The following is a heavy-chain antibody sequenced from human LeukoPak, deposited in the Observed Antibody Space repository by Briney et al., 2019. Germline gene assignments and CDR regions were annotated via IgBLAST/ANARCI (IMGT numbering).Heavy chain of an antibody. V-gene: IGHV3-20*04. CDR1: GFTFDDYG. Sequence: GGSLRLSCAASGFTFDDYGMSWVRQAPGKGLEWVSGINWNGGSRGYADSVKGRFTISRDNAKNSLYLQMTSLRAEDTALYYCARVVSGSFDYWGQGTLVTVSS. CDR2: INWNGGSR. D-gene: IGHD1-26*01. J-gene: IGHJ4*02. CDR3: ARVVSGSFDY.